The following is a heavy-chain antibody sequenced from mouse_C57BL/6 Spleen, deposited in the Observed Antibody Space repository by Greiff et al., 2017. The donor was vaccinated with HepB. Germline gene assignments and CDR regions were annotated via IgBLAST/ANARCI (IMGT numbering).Heavy chain of an antibody. J-gene: IGHJ4*01. CDR1: GYTFTSYW. Sequence: VQLQQPGAELVKPGASVKLSCKASGYTFTSYWMHWVKQRPGQGLEWIGMIHPNSGSTNYNEKFKSKATLTVDKSSSTAYMQLSSLTSEDSAVYYCARLNYGSHYSAMDYWGQGTSVTVSS. CDR2: IHPNSGST. CDR3: ARLNYGSHYSAMDY. D-gene: IGHD1-1*01. V-gene: IGHV1-64*01.